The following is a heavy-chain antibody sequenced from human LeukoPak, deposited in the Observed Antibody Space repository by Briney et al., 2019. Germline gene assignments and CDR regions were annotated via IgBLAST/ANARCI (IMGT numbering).Heavy chain of an antibody. CDR2: IYYSGST. V-gene: IGHV4-59*01. J-gene: IGHJ3*02. CDR1: GGSISSYY. Sequence: SETLSLTCTVSGGSISSYYWSWIRQPPGKGLEWIGYIYYSGSTNYNPSLKSRVTISVDTSKNQFSLKLSSVTAADTAVYYCARAGYDYVWGSYRSKVDAFDIWAKGQWSPSLQ. CDR3: ARAGYDYVWGSYRSKVDAFDI. D-gene: IGHD3-16*02.